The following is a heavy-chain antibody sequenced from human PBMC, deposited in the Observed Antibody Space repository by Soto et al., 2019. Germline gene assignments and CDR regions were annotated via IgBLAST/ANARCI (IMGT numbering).Heavy chain of an antibody. D-gene: IGHD1-7*01. V-gene: IGHV1-45*02. CDR2: ITPFNGNT. J-gene: IGHJ3*02. CDR1: GYTFTYRY. CDR3: ARSLELRSAFDI. Sequence: SVKVSCKASGYTFTYRYLHWVRQAPGQALEWMGWITPFNGNTNYAQKFQDRVTITRDRSMSTAYMELSSLRSEDTAMYYCARSLELRSAFDIWGQGTMVTVSS.